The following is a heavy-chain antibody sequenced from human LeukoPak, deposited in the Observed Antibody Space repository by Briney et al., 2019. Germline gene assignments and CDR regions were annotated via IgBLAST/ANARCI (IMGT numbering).Heavy chain of an antibody. V-gene: IGHV3-48*01. J-gene: IGHJ4*02. D-gene: IGHD4-17*01. Sequence: GGSLRLSCAASGFTFSSYSMNWVRQAPGKGLEWVSYISSSSSTMYSADSVKGRFTISRDNAKNSLYLQMNSLRAEDTAIYYCARQNYGDYGAFDYWGQGTLVTVSS. CDR1: GFTFSSYS. CDR3: ARQNYGDYGAFDY. CDR2: ISSSSSTM.